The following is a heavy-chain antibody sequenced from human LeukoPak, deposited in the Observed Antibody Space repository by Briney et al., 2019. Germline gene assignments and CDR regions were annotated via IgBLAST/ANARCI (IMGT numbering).Heavy chain of an antibody. D-gene: IGHD6-13*01. CDR2: ISSSGSTI. CDR1: RFTFSSYE. Sequence: PGGTLRLSCAASRFTFSSYEMNWVRQTPGKGREWVSYISSSGSTISYADSLKGRFTISRDNAKNSLYLQMNSLRADDTAVYYCAREAAADVFDIWGQGTMVTVP. J-gene: IGHJ3*02. CDR3: AREAAADVFDI. V-gene: IGHV3-48*03.